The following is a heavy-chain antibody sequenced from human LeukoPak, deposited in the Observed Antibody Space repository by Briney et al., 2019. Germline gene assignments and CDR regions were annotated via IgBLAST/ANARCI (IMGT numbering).Heavy chain of an antibody. J-gene: IGHJ4*02. D-gene: IGHD1-7*01. CDR1: GGSISSSSYY. V-gene: IGHV4-39*07. CDR2: IYYSGST. CDR3: ARGLLYAGTTNLYYFDY. Sequence: SETLSLTCTVSGGSISSSSYYWGWIRQPPGKGLEWIGSIYYSGSTYYNPSLKSRVTISVDTSKNQFSLKLSPVTAGDTAVYYCARGLLYAGTTNLYYFDYWGQGTLVTVSS.